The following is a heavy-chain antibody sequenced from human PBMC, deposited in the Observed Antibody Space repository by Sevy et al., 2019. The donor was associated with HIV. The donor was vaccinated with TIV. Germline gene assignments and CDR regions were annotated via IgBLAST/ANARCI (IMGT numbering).Heavy chain of an antibody. D-gene: IGHD1-26*01. CDR1: GYXFTSYG. CDR3: ARAPSGSQGXGQYXXX. V-gene: IGHV1-18*01. CDR2: XSXYXX. J-gene: IGHJ1*01. Sequence: ASVKVSCKASGYXFTSYGITWVRQAXGQGLEWMGGXSXYXXNYAEKLQGRVTMTTDTSTSTVYMELRSLRSNDTAVYYCARAPSGSQGXGQYXXXWGQGTLVTVSS.